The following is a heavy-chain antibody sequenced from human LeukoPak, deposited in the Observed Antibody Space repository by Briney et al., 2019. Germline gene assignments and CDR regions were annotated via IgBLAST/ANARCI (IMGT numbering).Heavy chain of an antibody. CDR1: GYTFTGYY. CDR3: ARARATSYSSSWYCFDP. J-gene: IGHJ5*02. D-gene: IGHD6-13*01. Sequence: GASGEVSGKASGYTFTGYYMHGGRQAPGQGLEGRGWINPNSGGTNYAQKFQGRVTMTRDTSISTAYMELSRLRSDDTAVYYCARARATSYSSSWYCFDPWGQGTLVTVSS. CDR2: INPNSGGT. V-gene: IGHV1-2*02.